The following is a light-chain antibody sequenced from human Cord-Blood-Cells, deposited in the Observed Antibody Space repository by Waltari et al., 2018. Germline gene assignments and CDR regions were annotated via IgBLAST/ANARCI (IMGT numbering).Light chain of an antibody. CDR1: GSDVGGYNL. CDR2: EGS. J-gene: IGLJ2*01. CDR3: CSYAGSSTLV. Sequence: QLPLPQPAPVSGLPGRPLPIPGPGTGSDVGGYNLASWYPQHPGKAPKLMIYEGSKRPSGVSNRFSGSKSGNTASLTISGLQAEDEADYYCCSYAGSSTLVFGGGTKLTVL. V-gene: IGLV2-23*01.